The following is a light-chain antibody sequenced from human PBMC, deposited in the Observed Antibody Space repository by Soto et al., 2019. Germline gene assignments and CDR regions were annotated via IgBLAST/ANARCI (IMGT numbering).Light chain of an antibody. CDR2: DAS. CDR3: QQRSNWPS. V-gene: IGKV3-11*01. CDR1: KSVSSY. Sequence: EIVLTQSPATLSLSPGERATLSCRASKSVSSYLAWYQQKPGQAPRLLIYDASNRAAGIPARFRGSGSGTDFTLTISSLDPEDFAVYYCQQRSNWPSFGPGTKVDIK. J-gene: IGKJ3*01.